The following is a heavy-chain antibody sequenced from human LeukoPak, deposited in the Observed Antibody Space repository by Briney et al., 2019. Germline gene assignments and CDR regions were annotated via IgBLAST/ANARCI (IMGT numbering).Heavy chain of an antibody. CDR2: INPRGGST. CDR1: GYTFTSHH. Sequence: ASVKVSCKASGYTFTSHHMNWVRQAPGQGLEWMGIINPRGGSTSYAQKFQGRVTMTRDTSISTAYMELSWLRSDDTAVYYCARDGGVPVANDYWGQGSLVTVSS. D-gene: IGHD2-2*01. CDR3: ARDGGVPVANDY. V-gene: IGHV1-46*01. J-gene: IGHJ4*02.